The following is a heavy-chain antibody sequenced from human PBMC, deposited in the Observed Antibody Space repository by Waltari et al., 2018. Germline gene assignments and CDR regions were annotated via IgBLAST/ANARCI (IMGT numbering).Heavy chain of an antibody. Sequence: QLQLQESGPGLVKPSETLSLTCTVSGGSISSSSYYWGWIRQPPGKGLEWIGSIYYSGSTYYNPSLKSRVTISVDTSKNQFSLKLSSVTAADMAVYYCAREGIWFGELSANYDYWGQGTLVTVSS. CDR2: IYYSGST. D-gene: IGHD3-10*01. V-gene: IGHV4-39*02. CDR3: AREGIWFGELSANYDY. J-gene: IGHJ4*02. CDR1: GGSISSSSYY.